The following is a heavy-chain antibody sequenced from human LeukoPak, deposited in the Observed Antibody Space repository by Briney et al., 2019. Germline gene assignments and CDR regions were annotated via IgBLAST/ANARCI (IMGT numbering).Heavy chain of an antibody. CDR1: GGSINSYY. CDR2: IYHSGST. V-gene: IGHV4-59*01. J-gene: IGHJ4*02. CDR3: ARARRTAMIIFDY. Sequence: KTSETLSLTCTVSGGSINSYYWSWIRQSPGKGLEWIVYIYHSGSTNYNPSLKSRVTISVDTSKNHFSLKLSSVTAADTAVYYCARARRTAMIIFDYWGQGTLVTVSS. D-gene: IGHD5-18*01.